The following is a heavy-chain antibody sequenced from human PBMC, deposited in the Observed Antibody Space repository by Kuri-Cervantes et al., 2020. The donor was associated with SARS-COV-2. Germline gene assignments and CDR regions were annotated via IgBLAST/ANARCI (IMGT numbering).Heavy chain of an antibody. CDR1: GFTFSSYW. CDR2: IKQDGSEK. D-gene: IGHD4-17*01. V-gene: IGHV3-7*01. J-gene: IGHJ4*02. CDR3: ARDHGDYYFDY. Sequence: GESLKISCAASGFTFSSYWMSWVRQAPGKRLEWVANIKQDGSEKYYVDSVKGRFTISRDNAKNSLYLQMNSLRAEDTAVYYCARDHGDYYFDYWGQGTLVTVSS.